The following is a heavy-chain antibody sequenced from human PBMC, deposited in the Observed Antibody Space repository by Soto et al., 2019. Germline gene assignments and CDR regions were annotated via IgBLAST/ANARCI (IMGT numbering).Heavy chain of an antibody. CDR1: GFTFINYG. CDR2: VGNDGKTK. CDR3: AKEFREVSGPWYFDL. V-gene: IGHV3-30*18. J-gene: IGHJ2*01. Sequence: WGSLRLSCAASGFTFINYGIHCVRQSPVKGMEWVAVVGNDGKTKVYADSVKGRFTISRDNSKNTLYLQMDSLRDDDTALYFCAKEFREVSGPWYFDLWGRGTLVTVSS.